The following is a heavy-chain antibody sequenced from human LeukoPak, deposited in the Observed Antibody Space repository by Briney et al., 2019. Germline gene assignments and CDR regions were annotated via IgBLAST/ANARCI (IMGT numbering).Heavy chain of an antibody. CDR3: ARGRHHRITMVRGVIPHRGPMDV. D-gene: IGHD3-10*01. V-gene: IGHV4-34*01. Sequence: PSETLSLTCAVYGGSFSGYYWSWIRQPPGKGLEWIGEINHSGSTNYNLSLKSRVTISVDTSKNQFSLKLSSVTAADTAVYYCARGRHHRITMVRGVIPHRGPMDVWGKGTTVTVSS. CDR1: GGSFSGYY. J-gene: IGHJ6*03. CDR2: INHSGST.